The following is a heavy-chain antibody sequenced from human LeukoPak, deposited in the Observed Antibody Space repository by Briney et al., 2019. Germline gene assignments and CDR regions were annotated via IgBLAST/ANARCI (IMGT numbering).Heavy chain of an antibody. Sequence: GGSLRLSCAASGFTFSTYAISWVRQAPWKGLEWLSVISGRANSAYYADSVKGRFTISRDNSQNTVSLQMNSLRAEDTAVYFCAKDMVWAHYYFDYWGQGTVVTASS. CDR3: AKDMVWAHYYFDY. V-gene: IGHV3-23*01. D-gene: IGHD2-8*01. J-gene: IGHJ4*02. CDR1: GFTFSTYA. CDR2: ISGRANSA.